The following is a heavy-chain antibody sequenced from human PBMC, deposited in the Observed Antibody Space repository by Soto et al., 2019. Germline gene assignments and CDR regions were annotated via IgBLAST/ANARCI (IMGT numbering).Heavy chain of an antibody. J-gene: IGHJ6*02. V-gene: IGHV3-23*01. Sequence: DVQLLESGGHLVQPGGSLRLSCAASGFTFSSYAMSWVRQAPGKGLEWVSSVSAGGDMTYYSDSVKGRFTIYRDTSNNALFLQMNSLRIEDTALYYCARGDRGGSGSPASYYYSGLDVWGQGTTVTVS. CDR2: VSAGGDMT. CDR1: GFTFSSYA. CDR3: ARGDRGGSGSPASYYYSGLDV. D-gene: IGHD3-10*01.